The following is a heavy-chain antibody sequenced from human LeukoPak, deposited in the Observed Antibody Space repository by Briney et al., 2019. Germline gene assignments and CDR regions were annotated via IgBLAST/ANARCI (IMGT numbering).Heavy chain of an antibody. CDR1: RLTFNSTA. CDR3: ASHAHDDDSSGYFDS. J-gene: IGHJ4*02. D-gene: IGHD3-22*01. Sequence: PGGSLRLSCLVSRLTFNSTAMYWVRQAPGKGLEWVSGIRVSGGSEYYADSVKGRFSVARDNSKHTVYLQMNSLRAEDTAVYFCASHAHDDDSSGYFDSWGQGALVTVSS. CDR2: IRVSGGSE. V-gene: IGHV3-23*01.